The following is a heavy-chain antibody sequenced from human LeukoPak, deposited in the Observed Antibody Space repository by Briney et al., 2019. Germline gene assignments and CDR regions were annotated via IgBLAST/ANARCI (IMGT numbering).Heavy chain of an antibody. CDR1: GYSFTSYW. Sequence: GESLKISCKGSGYSFTSYWISWVRQMPGKGLEWMGRIDPSDSYTNYSPSFQGHVTISADKPISTAYLQWSSLKASDTAMYYCARHYGSSPPYYFDYWGQGTLVTVSS. J-gene: IGHJ4*02. D-gene: IGHD3-10*01. CDR3: ARHYGSSPPYYFDY. CDR2: IDPSDSYT. V-gene: IGHV5-10-1*01.